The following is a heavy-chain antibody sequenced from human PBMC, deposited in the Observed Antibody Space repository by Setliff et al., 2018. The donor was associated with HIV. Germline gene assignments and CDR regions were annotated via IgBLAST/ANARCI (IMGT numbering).Heavy chain of an antibody. CDR2: INHSGGT. Sequence: SETLSLTCTVSGGSISSGSYYWSWIRQPPGKGLEWIGEINHSGGTNYNPSLKSRVTISVDTSKNQFSLKLSSVTAADTAVYYCARFGWFDPWGQGTLVTVSS. CDR3: ARFGWFDP. V-gene: IGHV4-39*07. J-gene: IGHJ5*02. CDR1: GGSISSGSYY. D-gene: IGHD3-10*01.